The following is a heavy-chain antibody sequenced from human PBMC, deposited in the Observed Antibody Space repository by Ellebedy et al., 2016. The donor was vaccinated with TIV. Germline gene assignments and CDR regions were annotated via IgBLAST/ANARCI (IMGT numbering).Heavy chain of an antibody. Sequence: ASVKVSCKASGCTFTNYGINWVRQAPGQGLEWLGSTVPILGRPDYAQRFQGRVTINADKSTGTPYLELTSLRSDDTAVYYCATDRRYSYGYRFIFWGQGTLVIVSS. CDR3: ATDRRYSYGYRFIF. D-gene: IGHD5-18*01. V-gene: IGHV1-69*04. J-gene: IGHJ4*02. CDR2: TVPILGRP. CDR1: GCTFTNYG.